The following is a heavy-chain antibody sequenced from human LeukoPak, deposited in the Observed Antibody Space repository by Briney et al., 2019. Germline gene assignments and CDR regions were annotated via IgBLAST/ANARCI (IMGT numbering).Heavy chain of an antibody. D-gene: IGHD3-3*01. CDR2: ISGSGGST. CDR1: GFTFSSYA. Sequence: PGGSLRLSCAASGFTFSSYAMSWVRQAPGKGLEWVSAISGSGGSTYYADSVKGRFTISRDNSKNTLYLQMNSLRAEDTAAYYCAKSRYDVWSGYYHYYDMDVWGQGITVTVSS. J-gene: IGHJ6*02. CDR3: AKSRYDVWSGYYHYYDMDV. V-gene: IGHV3-23*01.